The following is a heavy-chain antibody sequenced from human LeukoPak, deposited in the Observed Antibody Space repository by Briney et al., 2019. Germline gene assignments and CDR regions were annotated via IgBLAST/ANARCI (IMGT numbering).Heavy chain of an antibody. CDR1: GFTLSDYY. Sequence: GGSLRLSCAASGFTLSDYYMNWIRQAPGKGLEWVSYISSSGSTIYYADSVKGRFTISRDSAKNSLYLQMNSLRAEDTAVYYCARDRGGVSFDYWGQGTLVTVSS. CDR2: ISSSGSTI. J-gene: IGHJ4*02. D-gene: IGHD3-16*01. CDR3: ARDRGGVSFDY. V-gene: IGHV3-11*01.